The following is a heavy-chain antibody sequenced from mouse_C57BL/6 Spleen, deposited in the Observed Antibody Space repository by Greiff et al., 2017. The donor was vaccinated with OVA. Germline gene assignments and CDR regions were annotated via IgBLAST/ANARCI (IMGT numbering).Heavy chain of an antibody. Sequence: QVQLQQPGAELVKPGASVKMSCKASGYTFTSYWITWVKQRPGQGLEWIGDIYPGSGSTNYNEKFKSKATLTVDTSSSTAYMQLSSLTSEDSAVYYGARWGYGSQGAMDYWGQGTSVTVSS. CDR3: ARWGYGSQGAMDY. V-gene: IGHV1-55*01. J-gene: IGHJ4*01. CDR2: IYPGSGST. D-gene: IGHD1-1*01. CDR1: GYTFTSYW.